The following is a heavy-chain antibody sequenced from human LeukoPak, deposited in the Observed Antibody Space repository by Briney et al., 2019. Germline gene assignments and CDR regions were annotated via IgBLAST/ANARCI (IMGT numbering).Heavy chain of an antibody. Sequence: PSETLSLTCAVYGGSFSGYYWSWIRQPPGKGLEWIGETNHSGSTNYNPSLKSRVTISVDTSKNQFSLKLSSVTAADTAVYYCARVGSSWYVDYWGQGTLVTVSS. D-gene: IGHD6-13*01. V-gene: IGHV4-34*01. CDR3: ARVGSSWYVDY. CDR2: TNHSGST. CDR1: GGSFSGYY. J-gene: IGHJ4*02.